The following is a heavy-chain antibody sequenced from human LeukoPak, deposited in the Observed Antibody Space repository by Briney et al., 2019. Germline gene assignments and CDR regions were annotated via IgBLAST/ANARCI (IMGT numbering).Heavy chain of an antibody. CDR3: AVMYSSSWYWFDP. D-gene: IGHD6-13*01. V-gene: IGHV4-59*08. J-gene: IGHJ5*02. Sequence: SETLSLTCTVSGASISSDYWNWIRQPPGKGLEWIGYIYYSGSTNYNPSLKSRVTIPVDTSKNQFSLKLSSVTAADTAVYYCAVMYSSSWYWFDPWGQGTPVTVSS. CDR1: GASISSDY. CDR2: IYYSGST.